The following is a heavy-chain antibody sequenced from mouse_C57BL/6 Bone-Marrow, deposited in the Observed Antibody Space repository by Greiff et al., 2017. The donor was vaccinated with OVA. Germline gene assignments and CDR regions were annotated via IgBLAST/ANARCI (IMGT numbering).Heavy chain of an antibody. D-gene: IGHD2-1*01. J-gene: IGHJ2*01. Sequence: VQLQQSGPELVKPGASVKISCKASGYAFSSSWMNWVKQRPGQGLEWIGWIYPGSGNTKYNEKFKGKATLTVDTSSSTAYMQLSSLTSEDSAVYFCARFYYGNYFYFDYWGQGTTLTVSS. CDR1: GYAFSSSW. CDR2: IYPGSGNT. CDR3: ARFYYGNYFYFDY. V-gene: IGHV1-84*01.